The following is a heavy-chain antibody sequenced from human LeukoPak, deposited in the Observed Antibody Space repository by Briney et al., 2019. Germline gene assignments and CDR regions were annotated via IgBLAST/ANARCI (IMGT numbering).Heavy chain of an antibody. Sequence: PSETLSLTCTVSGYSISSGYYWGWIRQPPGKGLEWIGSIYHSGSTYYNPSLKSRVTISVDTSKNQFSLKLSSVTAADTAVYYCARDGTIFGVVPFDYWGQGTLVTVSS. V-gene: IGHV4-38-2*02. D-gene: IGHD3-3*01. CDR3: ARDGTIFGVVPFDY. CDR2: IYHSGST. CDR1: GYSISSGYY. J-gene: IGHJ4*02.